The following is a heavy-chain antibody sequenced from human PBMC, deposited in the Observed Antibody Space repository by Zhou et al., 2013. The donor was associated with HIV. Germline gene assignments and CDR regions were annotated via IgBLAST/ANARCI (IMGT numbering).Heavy chain of an antibody. J-gene: IGHJ4*03. V-gene: IGHV1-24*01. CDR2: FDPEDRET. CDR1: GYPLTDLL. D-gene: IGHD1-1*01. CDR3: AMDRVLQQRLENTLAI. Sequence: QVHLVQSGPELKKPGASVKVSCKVSGYPLTDLLIHWVRLAPGSGPEWMGRFDPEDRETTYSQKFQGRVAMTGDISTDTAYFEATSLTSDDTAVYYCAMDRVLQQRLENTLAIWGQGTLVSVSS.